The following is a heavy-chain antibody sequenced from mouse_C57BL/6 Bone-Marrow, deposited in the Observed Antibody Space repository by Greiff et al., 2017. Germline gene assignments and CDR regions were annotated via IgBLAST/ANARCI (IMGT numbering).Heavy chain of an antibody. CDR2: IYPGDGDT. J-gene: IGHJ1*03. D-gene: IGHD1-1*01. CDR1: GYAFSSYW. V-gene: IGHV1-80*01. CDR3: ARETTTVVAHWYFGG. Sequence: QVQLQQSGAELVKPGASVKISCKASGYAFSSYWMNWVKQRPGKGLEWIGQIYPGDGDTNYNGKFKGKATLTADKSSSTAYMQLSSLTSEDSAVYFCARETTTVVAHWYFGGWGTGTTVTVSS.